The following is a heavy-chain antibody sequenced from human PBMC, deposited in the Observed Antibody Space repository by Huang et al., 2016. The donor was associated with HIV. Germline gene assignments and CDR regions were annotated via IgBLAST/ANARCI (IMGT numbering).Heavy chain of an antibody. CDR1: GGSIRSDNYY. V-gene: IGHV4-39*02. J-gene: IGHJ4*02. CDR3: ARLPGSITMIRGVITDPY. D-gene: IGHD3-10*01. CDR2: IYYSGST. Sequence: LQLQESGPGLVKPSETLSLTCTVSGGSIRSDNYYWGWIRQPPGKVLGWIGSIYYSGSTYYNPSLKRRVTITVDTSKNHFSLRMRSVTAADTAVYYCARLPGSITMIRGVITDPYWGQGTLVTVSS.